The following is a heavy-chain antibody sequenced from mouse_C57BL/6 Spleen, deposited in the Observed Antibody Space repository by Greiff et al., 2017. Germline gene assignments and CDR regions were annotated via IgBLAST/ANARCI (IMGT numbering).Heavy chain of an antibody. V-gene: IGHV10-1*01. CDR3: VRLHYYGSSYWYFDV. J-gene: IGHJ1*03. D-gene: IGHD1-1*01. CDR2: IRSKSNNYAT. Sequence: EVQVVESGGGLVQPKGSLKLSCAASGFSFNTYAMNWVRQAPGKGLEWVARIRSKSNNYATYYADSVKDRFTISRDDSESMLYLQMNNLKTEDTAMYYCVRLHYYGSSYWYFDVWGTGTTVTVSS. CDR1: GFSFNTYA.